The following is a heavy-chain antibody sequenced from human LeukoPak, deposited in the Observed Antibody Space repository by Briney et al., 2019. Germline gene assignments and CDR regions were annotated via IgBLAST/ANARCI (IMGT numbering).Heavy chain of an antibody. D-gene: IGHD5-18*01. J-gene: IGHJ4*02. V-gene: IGHV3-23*01. Sequence: PGGSLRLSCAASGFTFSSYAMSWVCQAPGKGLEWVSAISGSGGSTYYADSVKGRFTISRDNSKNTLYLQMNSLRAEDTAVYYCAKDSLVRGYSYGLDYWGQGTLVTVSS. CDR2: ISGSGGST. CDR3: AKDSLVRGYSYGLDY. CDR1: GFTFSSYA.